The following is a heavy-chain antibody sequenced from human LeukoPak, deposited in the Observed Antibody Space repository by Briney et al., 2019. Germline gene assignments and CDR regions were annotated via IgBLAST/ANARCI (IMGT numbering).Heavy chain of an antibody. D-gene: IGHD2-2*01. CDR2: ISSGSDTI. CDR3: ARDCSSTSCYDAFDI. Sequence: PGGSLRLSCAASGFSLIAYSMNWVRQTPGKGLEWVSYISSGSDTIYNADSVKGRFTISRDNGKNSLYLQMNSLRAEDTAVYYCARDCSSTSCYDAFDIWGQGTMVTVSS. V-gene: IGHV3-48*01. J-gene: IGHJ3*02. CDR1: GFSLIAYS.